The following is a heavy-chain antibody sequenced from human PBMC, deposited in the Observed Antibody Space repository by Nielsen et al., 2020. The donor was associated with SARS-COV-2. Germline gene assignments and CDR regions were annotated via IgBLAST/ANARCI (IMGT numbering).Heavy chain of an antibody. CDR3: ARVTDGYNSLYYYYGMDV. CDR1: GFTVSSNY. Sequence: GESLKISCAASGFTVSSNYMSWVRQAPGEGLEWVSVIYSGGSTYYADSVKGRFTISRDNSKNTLYLQMNSLRAEDTAVYYCARVTDGYNSLYYYYGMDVWGQGTTVTVSS. D-gene: IGHD5-24*01. V-gene: IGHV3-53*01. CDR2: IYSGGST. J-gene: IGHJ6*02.